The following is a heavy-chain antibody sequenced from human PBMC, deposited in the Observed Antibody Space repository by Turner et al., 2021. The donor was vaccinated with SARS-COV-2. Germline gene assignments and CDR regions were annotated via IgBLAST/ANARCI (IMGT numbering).Heavy chain of an antibody. J-gene: IGHJ4*02. D-gene: IGHD3-9*01. CDR2: ITWNGGIM. CDR3: GKGKHYYDVLTGYYDS. V-gene: IGHV3-9*01. CDR1: GFTFDAYD. Sequence: EVQLVESGGGLVQPGRSLILSCAASGFTFDAYDMHWVRQAPGKGLEWVSGITWNGGIMGYADSVKGRFTVSRDNAKNSLYLQMNRLRAEDTALYYCGKGKHYYDVLTGYYDSWGQGTLVAVSS.